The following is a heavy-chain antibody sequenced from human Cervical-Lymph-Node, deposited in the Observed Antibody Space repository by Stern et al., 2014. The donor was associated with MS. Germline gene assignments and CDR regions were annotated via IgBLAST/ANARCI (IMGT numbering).Heavy chain of an antibody. D-gene: IGHD1-26*01. V-gene: IGHV4-61*02. CDR3: ARGHWELLGNNYFDS. Sequence: VQLEESGPGLVKPSQTLSLTCTVSGASISSGTSYWSWIRQPAGGGLEWIGRLHASGATYYNPSLKSRVTISGDTSQNQFSLNLNSVTAADTAVYYCARGHWELLGNNYFDSWGQGTLVTVSS. J-gene: IGHJ4*02. CDR2: LHASGAT. CDR1: GASISSGTSY.